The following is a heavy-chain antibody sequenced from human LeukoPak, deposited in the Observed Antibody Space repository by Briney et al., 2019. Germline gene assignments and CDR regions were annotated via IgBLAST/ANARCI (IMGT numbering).Heavy chain of an antibody. CDR1: GFTFSNAW. V-gene: IGHV3-15*01. CDR2: IKSKTDGGTT. Sequence: GGSLRLSCAASGFTFSNAWMSWVRQAPGKGLEWVGRIKSKTDGGTTDYAAPVKDRFTFSRDDSKNTLYLQMNNLQTEDTAVYYCATSLSGYDFLFDYWGQGTLVTVSS. CDR3: ATSLSGYDFLFDY. D-gene: IGHD5-12*01. J-gene: IGHJ4*02.